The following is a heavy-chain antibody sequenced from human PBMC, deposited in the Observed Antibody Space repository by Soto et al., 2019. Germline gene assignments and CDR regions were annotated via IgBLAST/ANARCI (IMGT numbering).Heavy chain of an antibody. CDR2: MNPNSGNT. D-gene: IGHD3-3*01. V-gene: IGHV1-8*01. J-gene: IGHJ6*03. CDR3: ARGPNYDFWSGYYWPYYYYCMNG. Sequence: ASVKVSCKASGSTFTRYDINWVRQATGQGSERMGWMNPNSGNTGYAQKFQGRVTMTRNTAISTAYRELSSLRSEDTAVYDCARGPNYDFWSGYYWPYYYYCMNGWGKGPTVTFSS. CDR1: GSTFTRYD.